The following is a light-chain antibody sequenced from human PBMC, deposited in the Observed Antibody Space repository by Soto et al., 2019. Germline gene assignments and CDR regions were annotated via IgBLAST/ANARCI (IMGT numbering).Light chain of an antibody. J-gene: IGLJ2*01. Sequence: QSALTQPASVSGSPGQSITISCTGTSSDVGGYNYVSWYQQHPGKAPKLVIYEVSNRPSGVSNRFSGSTSGNTASLTISGLQAEDEADYYYSSYTTSSTPYVVFGGGTKLTVL. CDR2: EVS. CDR1: SSDVGGYNY. CDR3: SSYTTSSTPYVV. V-gene: IGLV2-14*01.